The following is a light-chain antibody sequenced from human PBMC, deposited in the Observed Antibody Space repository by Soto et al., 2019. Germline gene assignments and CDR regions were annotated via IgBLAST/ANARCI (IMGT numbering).Light chain of an antibody. CDR2: ADS. J-gene: IGKJ4*01. V-gene: IGKV1-9*01. Sequence: DIQLTQSPSFLSASVGDRVTITCRASQGITNSLAWYQQKPGKAPNLLIYADSTLQGGVPSRFSGSGSGTDFTHTISSLQPKDFATYYCQQLTSNPLTFGGGTNVEIK. CDR1: QGITNS. CDR3: QQLTSNPLT.